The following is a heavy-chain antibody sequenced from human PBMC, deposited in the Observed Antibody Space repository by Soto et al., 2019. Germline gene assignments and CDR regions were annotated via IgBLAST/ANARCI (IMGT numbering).Heavy chain of an antibody. CDR2: MNPNSGNT. D-gene: IGHD6-13*01. CDR1: GYTFTSYG. J-gene: IGHJ6*03. CDR3: ARGRGPLKLIAAAGTARLGYYYYMDV. Sequence: ASVRVSCKASGYTFTSYGISWVRQATGQGLEWMGWMNPNSGNTGYAQKFQGRVTMTRNTSISTAYMELSSLRSEDTAVYYCARGRGPLKLIAAAGTARLGYYYYMDVWGKGTTVTVSS. V-gene: IGHV1-8*02.